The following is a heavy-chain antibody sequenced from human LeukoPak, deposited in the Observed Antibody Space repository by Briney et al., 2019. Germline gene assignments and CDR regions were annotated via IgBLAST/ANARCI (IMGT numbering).Heavy chain of an antibody. D-gene: IGHD1-26*01. V-gene: IGHV3-30-3*01. CDR2: ISYDGSNK. CDR1: GFTFSSYA. Sequence: PGGSLRLSCAASGFTFSSYAMHWVRQAPGKGLEWVAVISYDGSNKYYADSVKGRFTISRDNSKNTLYLQMNSLRAEDTAVYYCASPTLSHQWELLYYFDYWGQGTLVTVSS. J-gene: IGHJ4*02. CDR3: ASPTLSHQWELLYYFDY.